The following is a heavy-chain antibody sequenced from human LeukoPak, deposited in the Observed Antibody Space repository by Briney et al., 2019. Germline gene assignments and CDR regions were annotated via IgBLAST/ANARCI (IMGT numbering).Heavy chain of an antibody. J-gene: IGHJ4*02. Sequence: GGSLRLSCVVSGFTFSTSAVSWVRQAPGKGLEWVSGISESGGSTYYADSVKGRFTSSRDNSKNTLYLQMNNLRAEDTAAYYCSKGSFWGQGTLVTVSS. CDR1: GFTFSTSA. D-gene: IGHD3-10*01. CDR2: ISESGGST. CDR3: SKGSF. V-gene: IGHV3-23*01.